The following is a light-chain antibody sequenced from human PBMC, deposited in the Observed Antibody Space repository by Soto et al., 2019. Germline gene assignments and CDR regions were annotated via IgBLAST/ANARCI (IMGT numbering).Light chain of an antibody. CDR2: AAS. CDR3: QHYNSYSEA. Sequence: ILMTQSPSSLSAFVGDRVTITCRASQDIANFLAWYQQKPGKVPKLLIYAASTLQSGVPSRFSGSGSGTEFTLTISSLQPDDFATYYCQHYNSYSEAFGQGTKVDI. J-gene: IGKJ1*01. V-gene: IGKV1-27*01. CDR1: QDIANF.